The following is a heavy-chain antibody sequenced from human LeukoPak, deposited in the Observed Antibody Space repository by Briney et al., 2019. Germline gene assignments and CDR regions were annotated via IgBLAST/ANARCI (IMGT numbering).Heavy chain of an antibody. D-gene: IGHD6-19*01. J-gene: IGHJ4*02. CDR1: GYIFTSYW. CDR3: ARVRPGIAVAGPYYCDY. V-gene: IGHV5-51*01. CDR2: IYPGDSDT. Sequence: GESLKISCKASGYIFTSYWIGWVRQMPGKGLEWMGMIYPGDSDTRYSPSFQGQVTISSDKSISTAYLQWRSLKASDTAMYYCARVRPGIAVAGPYYCDYWGQGTLVTVSS.